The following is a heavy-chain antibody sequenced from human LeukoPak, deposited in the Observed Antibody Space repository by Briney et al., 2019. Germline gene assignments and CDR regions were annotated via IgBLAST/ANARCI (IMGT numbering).Heavy chain of an antibody. Sequence: GRSLRLSCAASGFTFSSYAMHWVRQAPGKGLEWVAVISYDGSNKYYADSVKGRFTISRDNSKNTLYLQMNSLRAEDTAVYYCAREVVGATAALGYWGQGTLVTVSS. V-gene: IGHV3-30*04. CDR1: GFTFSSYA. D-gene: IGHD1-26*01. CDR2: ISYDGSNK. J-gene: IGHJ4*02. CDR3: AREVVGATAALGY.